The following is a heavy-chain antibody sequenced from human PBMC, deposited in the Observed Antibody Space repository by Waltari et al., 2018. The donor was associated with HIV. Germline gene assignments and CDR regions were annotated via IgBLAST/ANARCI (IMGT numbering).Heavy chain of an antibody. Sequence: HLVESGGALVQPGRSLRLSCTASGFTLVGYAMSWLRQARGKGPEWVGLIRSKDHRGTTEYAASVKGRFIISRDDSKSIAYLQMNSLKTDDSAVYYCTANLWFGGQGTLVTVSS. V-gene: IGHV3-49*03. D-gene: IGHD3-10*01. CDR1: GFTLVGYA. J-gene: IGHJ4*02. CDR2: IRSKDHRGTT. CDR3: TANLWF.